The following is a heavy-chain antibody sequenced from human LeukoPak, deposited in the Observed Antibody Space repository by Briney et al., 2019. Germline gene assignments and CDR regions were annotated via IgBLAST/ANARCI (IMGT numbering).Heavy chain of an antibody. J-gene: IGHJ4*02. D-gene: IGHD2-2*01. CDR3: ARVITTGVVPAALAQMFDY. CDR2: IYYSGST. CDR1: GGSISSADYY. V-gene: IGHV4-31*03. Sequence: SETLSLTCTVSGGSISSADYYWSWIRQPPGKGLEWIGYIYYSGSTYYNPSLKSRVTISSDTSKNQFSLKLTSVTAADTAMYYCARVITTGVVPAALAQMFDYWGQGTLVTVSS.